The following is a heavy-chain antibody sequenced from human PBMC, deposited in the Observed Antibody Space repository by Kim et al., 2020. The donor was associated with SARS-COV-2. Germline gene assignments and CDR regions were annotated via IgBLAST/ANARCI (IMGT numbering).Heavy chain of an antibody. Sequence: VKGRFTISRDNSKNTLYLQMNSLRTDDTAVYYWSTDLAQWMASRYFYDMDVWGQGTTVTVSS. V-gene: IGHV3-30*17. D-gene: IGHD6-19*01. CDR3: STDLAQWMASRYFYDMDV. J-gene: IGHJ6*02.